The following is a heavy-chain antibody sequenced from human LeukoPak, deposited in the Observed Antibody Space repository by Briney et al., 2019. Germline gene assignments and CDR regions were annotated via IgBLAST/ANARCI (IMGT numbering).Heavy chain of an antibody. J-gene: IGHJ4*02. CDR2: IYYSGST. CDR1: GGSISSYF. V-gene: IGHV4-59*01. CDR3: ARGAPTGY. Sequence: PSETLSLTCTVSGGSISSYFWSWIRQPPGKGLEWTGYIYYSGSTNYNPSLKSRVTMSVDTSNNQFSLKLSSVTAADTAVYYCARGAPTGYWGQGTLVTVSS.